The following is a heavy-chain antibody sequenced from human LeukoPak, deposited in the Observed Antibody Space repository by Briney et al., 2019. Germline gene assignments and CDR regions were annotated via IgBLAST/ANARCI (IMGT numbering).Heavy chain of an antibody. Sequence: PGGSLRLSCAASGFTFSSYGMHWVRQAPGKGLEWVAFIRYDGSNKYYADSVKGRFTISRDNSKNTLYLQMNSLRAEDTAVYYCARAGPPHYYFDYWGQGTLVTVSS. J-gene: IGHJ4*02. CDR1: GFTFSSYG. V-gene: IGHV3-30*02. CDR2: IRYDGSNK. CDR3: ARAGPPHYYFDY.